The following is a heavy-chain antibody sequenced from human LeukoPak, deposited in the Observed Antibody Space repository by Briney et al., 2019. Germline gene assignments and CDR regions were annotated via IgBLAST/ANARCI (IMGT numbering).Heavy chain of an antibody. CDR3: ARLSVIVGSTLEYYYYYMDV. V-gene: IGHV4-34*01. Sequence: PSETLSLTCAVYGGTFSGYYWSWVRQPPGKRLEWVGESNDSGGTNYNPSLKSRVTISADKSKNQVSLKLTSVTAADTAVYYCARLSVIVGSTLEYYYYYMDVWGQGTAVTVSS. J-gene: IGHJ6*03. D-gene: IGHD1-26*01. CDR1: GGTFSGYY. CDR2: SNDSGGT.